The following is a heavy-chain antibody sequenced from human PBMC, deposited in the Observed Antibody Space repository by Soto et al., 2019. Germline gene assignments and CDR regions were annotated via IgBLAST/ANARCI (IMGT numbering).Heavy chain of an antibody. J-gene: IGHJ2*01. CDR1: GGSISSSKW. D-gene: IGHD6-6*01. CDR2: IYHSGST. V-gene: IGHV4-4*02. Sequence: QMQLQESGPGLVKPSGTLSLTCGVSGGSISSSKWWTWVRQPPGKGPEWIGEIYHSGSTNYNPSLTSRVTISLDKSKNQFSRTLTSVTAADTAVSYCASQDYSRSTDASFLVNGYFDLWGRGILVTVSS. CDR3: ASQDYSRSTDASFLVNGYFDL.